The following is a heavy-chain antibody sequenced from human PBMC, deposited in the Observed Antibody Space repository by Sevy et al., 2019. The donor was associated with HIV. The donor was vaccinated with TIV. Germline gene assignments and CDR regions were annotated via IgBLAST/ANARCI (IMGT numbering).Heavy chain of an antibody. CDR2: ISSSGSTI. V-gene: IGHV3-48*03. CDR1: GFTFSSYE. CDR3: AKDRKVLLVVYAIPFDALDI. J-gene: IGHJ3*02. Sequence: GGSLRLSCAASGFTFSSYEMNWVRQAPGKGLEWVSYISSSGSTIYYADSVKGRFTISRDNAKNSLYLQMNSLRAEDTAVYYCAKDRKVLLVVYAIPFDALDIWDQGTMVTVSS. D-gene: IGHD2-8*02.